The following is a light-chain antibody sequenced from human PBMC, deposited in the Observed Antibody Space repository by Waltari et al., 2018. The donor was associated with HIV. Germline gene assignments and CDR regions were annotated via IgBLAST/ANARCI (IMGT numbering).Light chain of an antibody. CDR2: LAS. CDR1: QTIDNY. Sequence: DIPMTQSPSSLSPPIGGKVTITFRSSQTIDNYLNWYQQKPGQVPTLLIYLASSLHSGIPSRFSGGGSGNSCSLTISGVQLEEMATYFCQQTYSVPGTFGQGT. V-gene: IGKV1-39*01. J-gene: IGKJ1*01. CDR3: QQTYSVPGT.